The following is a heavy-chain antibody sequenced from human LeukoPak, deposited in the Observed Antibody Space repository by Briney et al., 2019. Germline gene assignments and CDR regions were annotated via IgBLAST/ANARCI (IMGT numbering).Heavy chain of an antibody. J-gene: IGHJ4*02. V-gene: IGHV5-51*01. CDR3: ARRPSSGYYGSHFDY. D-gene: IGHD3-22*01. Sequence: GESLKISCKASGYSFASYWIGWVRQMPGKGLEWMGIIYPGDSDTRYSPSFQSQVTISAEKSISTAYLQWNSLKTSDTAMYYCARRPSSGYYGSHFDYWGQGTLVTVSS. CDR2: IYPGDSDT. CDR1: GYSFASYW.